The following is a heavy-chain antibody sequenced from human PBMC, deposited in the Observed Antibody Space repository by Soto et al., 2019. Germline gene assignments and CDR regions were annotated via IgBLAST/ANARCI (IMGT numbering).Heavy chain of an antibody. CDR1: GGSFSGYY. D-gene: IGHD2-2*01. CDR3: ARMRSKTRGYCSSTSCYVRYAFDI. V-gene: IGHV4-34*01. CDR2: INHSGST. J-gene: IGHJ3*02. Sequence: QVQLQQWGAGLLKPSETLSLTCAVYGGSFSGYYWSWIRQPPGKGLEWIGEINHSGSTNYTPSLKSRVTISVDTSKNQFSLKLSSVTAADTAVYYCARMRSKTRGYCSSTSCYVRYAFDIWGQGTMVTVSS.